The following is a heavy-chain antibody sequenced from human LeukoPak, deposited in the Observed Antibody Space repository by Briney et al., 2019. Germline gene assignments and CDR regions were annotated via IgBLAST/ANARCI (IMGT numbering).Heavy chain of an antibody. J-gene: IGHJ4*02. CDR3: ARDLGITMIVNYFDY. CDR2: INPSGGVT. Sequence: ASVKVSCKASGYTFTSYYIHWVRQAPGQGLEYMGIINPSGGVTSHAQKFQGRVTMTRDTSTSTVYMELSSLTSEDTAVYYCARDLGITMIVNYFDYWGQGTLVTVSS. V-gene: IGHV1-46*01. D-gene: IGHD3-22*01. CDR1: GYTFTSYY.